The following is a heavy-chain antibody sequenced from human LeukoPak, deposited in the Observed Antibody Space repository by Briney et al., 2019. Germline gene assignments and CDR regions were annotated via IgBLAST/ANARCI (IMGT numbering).Heavy chain of an antibody. CDR2: IYHSGST. Sequence: SETLSLTCTVSGYSISSGYYWGWIRQPPGKGLEWIGSIYHSGSTYYNPPLKSRVTISVDTSKNQFSLKLSSVTAADTAVYYCARVPTFNYYDSSGYYCVDAFDIWGQGTMVTVSS. CDR3: ARVPTFNYYDSSGYYCVDAFDI. J-gene: IGHJ3*02. V-gene: IGHV4-38-2*02. CDR1: GYSISSGYY. D-gene: IGHD3-22*01.